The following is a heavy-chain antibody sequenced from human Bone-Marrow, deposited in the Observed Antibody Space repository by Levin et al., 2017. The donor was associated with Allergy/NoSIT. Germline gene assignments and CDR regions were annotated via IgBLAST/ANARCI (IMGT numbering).Heavy chain of an antibody. V-gene: IGHV1-46*01. D-gene: IGHD2-21*02. Sequence: ASVKVSCKASGYTFTSYYMHWVRQAPGQGLEWMGIINPSGGSTSYAQKFQGRVTMTRDTSTSTVYMELSSLRSEDTAVDYCAGELVVVTAIVPLGFDYWGQGTLVTVSS. CDR1: GYTFTSYY. CDR3: AGELVVVTAIVPLGFDY. J-gene: IGHJ4*02. CDR2: INPSGGST.